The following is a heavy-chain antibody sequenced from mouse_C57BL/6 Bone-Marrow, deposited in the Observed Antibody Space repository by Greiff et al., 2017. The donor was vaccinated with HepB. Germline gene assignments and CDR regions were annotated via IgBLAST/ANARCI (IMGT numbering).Heavy chain of an antibody. CDR1: GYSITSGYY. Sequence: EVQLQESGPGLVKPSQSLSLTCSVTGYSITSGYYWNWIRQFPGNKLEWMGYISYDGSNNYNPSLKNRISITRDTSKNQFFLKLNSVTTEDTATYYCARDRTTVYFDYWGQGTTLTVSS. J-gene: IGHJ2*01. V-gene: IGHV3-6*01. CDR2: ISYDGSN. CDR3: ARDRTTVYFDY. D-gene: IGHD1-1*01.